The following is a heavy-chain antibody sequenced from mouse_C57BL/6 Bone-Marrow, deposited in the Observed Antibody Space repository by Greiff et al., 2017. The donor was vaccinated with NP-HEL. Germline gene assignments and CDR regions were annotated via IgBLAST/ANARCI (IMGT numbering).Heavy chain of an antibody. J-gene: IGHJ2*01. CDR3: VRWEASTMAN. D-gene: IGHD2-1*01. Sequence: QVQLQQSGAELVRPGTSVKVSCKASGYAFTNYLIEWVKQRPGQGLEWIGVINPGSGGTNYNEKFKGKATLTADKSSSTAYMQLSSLTSEDSAVYFCVRWEASTMANWGQGTTLTVSS. CDR1: GYAFTNYL. CDR2: INPGSGGT. V-gene: IGHV1-54*01.